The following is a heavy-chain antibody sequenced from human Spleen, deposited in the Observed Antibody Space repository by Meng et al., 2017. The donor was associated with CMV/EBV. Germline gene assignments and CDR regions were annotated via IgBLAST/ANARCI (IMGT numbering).Heavy chain of an antibody. D-gene: IGHD5-24*01. Sequence: SCVASGFSFSYYWMSWVRQAPGKGLEWVASIKGDGSYIYYVDSVKGRFTSSRDSAKSSLYLQMNSVKAEDTAVYFCARLQGEETTYDYWGQGTLVTVSS. V-gene: IGHV3-7*01. CDR2: IKGDGSYI. CDR1: GFSFSYYW. J-gene: IGHJ4*02. CDR3: ARLQGEETTYDY.